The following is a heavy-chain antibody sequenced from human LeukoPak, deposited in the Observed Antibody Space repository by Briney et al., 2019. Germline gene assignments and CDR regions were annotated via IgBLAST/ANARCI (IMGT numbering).Heavy chain of an antibody. CDR3: ARHRTLGGSYVDAFDI. Sequence: PSETLSLTCTVSGGSINSCYWSWIRQPPGKGLEWIGYIYYSGSTNYNPSLKSRVTISVHTSKNQFSLKLRSVTAADTAVYYCARHRTLGGSYVDAFDIWGQATMVTVSS. CDR1: GGSINSCY. D-gene: IGHD1-26*01. J-gene: IGHJ3*02. CDR2: IYYSGST. V-gene: IGHV4-59*08.